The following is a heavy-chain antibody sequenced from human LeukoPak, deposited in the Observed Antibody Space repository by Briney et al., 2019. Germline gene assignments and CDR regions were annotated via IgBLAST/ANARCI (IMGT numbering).Heavy chain of an antibody. CDR1: GGSITSHY. CDR3: ARDTPPQHLVY. J-gene: IGHJ4*02. D-gene: IGHD6-13*01. Sequence: SETLSLTCTVSGGSITSHYWTWIRQPAGKGLEWIGRIYISGSTNYNPSLKSRVTMLVDTSKNQFSLNLSSVTAADTAVYYCARDTPPQHLVYWGQGILVTVSS. CDR2: IYISGST. V-gene: IGHV4-4*07.